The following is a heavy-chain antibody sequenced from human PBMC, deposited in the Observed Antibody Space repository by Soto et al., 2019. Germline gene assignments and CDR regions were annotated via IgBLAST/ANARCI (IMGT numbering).Heavy chain of an antibody. J-gene: IGHJ4*02. CDR3: ATHSSGYYLKR. CDR2: ISGSGGST. CDR1: GFTFSSYA. Sequence: EVQLLESGGGLVQPGGSLRLSCAASGFTFSSYAMSWVRQAPGKGLEWVSAISGSGGSTYYADSVKGRFTISRDNSKSTLYLQMNSLRAEDTAVYYCATHSSGYYLKRWGQGTLVTVSS. V-gene: IGHV3-23*01. D-gene: IGHD3-22*01.